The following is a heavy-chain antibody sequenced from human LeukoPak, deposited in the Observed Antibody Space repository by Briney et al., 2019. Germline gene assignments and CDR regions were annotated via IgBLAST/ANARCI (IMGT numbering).Heavy chain of an antibody. CDR3: AKARIVGATIQAFDI. V-gene: IGHV3-23*01. CDR1: GFTLGTYD. J-gene: IGHJ3*02. Sequence: GGSLRLSCAASGFTLGTYDMYWVRQAPGKGLECVSSISRSGGSTYYADSVKGRFTISRDNSKNTLYLQMNSLRAEDTAVYYCAKARIVGATIQAFDIWGQGTMVTVSS. CDR2: ISRSGGST. D-gene: IGHD1-26*01.